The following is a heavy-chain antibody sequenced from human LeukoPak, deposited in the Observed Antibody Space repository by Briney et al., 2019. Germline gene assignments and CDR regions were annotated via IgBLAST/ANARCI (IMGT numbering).Heavy chain of an antibody. CDR3: TTVAPFDY. J-gene: IGHJ4*02. CDR2: IKSKTDGGKT. V-gene: IGHV3-15*01. CDR1: GFTFSNAW. Sequence: GGSLRLSCAASGFTFSNAWMSWVRQAPGKGLEWVGRIKSKTDGGKTDYAAPVKGRFTIARDDSKNTLYLQMNSLKPEDTAVYYCTTVAPFDYWGQGTLVTVSS.